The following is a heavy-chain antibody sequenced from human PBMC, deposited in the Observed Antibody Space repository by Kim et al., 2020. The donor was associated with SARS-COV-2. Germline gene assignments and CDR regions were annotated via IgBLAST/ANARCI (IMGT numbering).Heavy chain of an antibody. CDR2: INHSGST. CDR3: ARDRLVDSSSWIPMDV. Sequence: SETLSLTCAVYGGSFSGYYWSWIRQPPGKGLEWIGEINHSGSTNYNPSLKSRVTISVDTSKNQFSLKLSSVTAADTAVYYCARDRLVDSSSWIPMDVWGKGTTVTVSS. D-gene: IGHD6-13*01. V-gene: IGHV4-34*01. J-gene: IGHJ6*04. CDR1: GGSFSGYY.